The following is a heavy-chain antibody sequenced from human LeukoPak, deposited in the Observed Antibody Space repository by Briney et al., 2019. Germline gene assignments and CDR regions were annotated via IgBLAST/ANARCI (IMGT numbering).Heavy chain of an antibody. CDR1: GFIFSNAW. D-gene: IGHD2-8*01. CDR3: SRENGAFSPFGY. J-gene: IGHJ4*02. Sequence: GSLRLSCAASGFIFSNAWMSWVRQPPGQGLEWIGEISLTGLTHYNPSLESRVTVSLDKSKNQLSLNLTSVTAADTAVYYCSRENGAFSPFGYWGQGILVTVLS. V-gene: IGHV4-4*02. CDR2: ISLTGLT.